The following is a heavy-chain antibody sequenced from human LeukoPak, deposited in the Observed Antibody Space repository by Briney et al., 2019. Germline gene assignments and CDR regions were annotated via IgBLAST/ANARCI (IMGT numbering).Heavy chain of an antibody. CDR1: GFTFSSYW. CDR3: ARSPGIAAAAHFDY. J-gene: IGHJ4*02. CDR2: IKQDGSEK. V-gene: IGHV3-7*01. D-gene: IGHD6-13*01. Sequence: GGSLRLSCAASGFTFSSYWMSWVRQAPGKGLEWVANIKQDGSEKYYVDSVKGRFTISRDNAKNSLYLQMNSLRAEDTAVYYCARSPGIAAAAHFDYWGQGTLVTVSS.